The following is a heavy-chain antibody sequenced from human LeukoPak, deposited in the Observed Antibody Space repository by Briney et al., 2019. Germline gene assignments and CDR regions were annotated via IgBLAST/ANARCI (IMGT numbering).Heavy chain of an antibody. Sequence: PSETLSLTCAVYGGSFSGYYRSWIRQPPGKGLEWIGEINHSGSTNYNPSLKSRVTISVDTSKNQFSLKLSSVTAADTAVYHCARTLKWFGDYKGYFDYWGQGTLVTVSS. CDR2: INHSGST. V-gene: IGHV4-34*01. J-gene: IGHJ4*02. CDR3: ARTLKWFGDYKGYFDY. CDR1: GGSFSGYY. D-gene: IGHD3-10*01.